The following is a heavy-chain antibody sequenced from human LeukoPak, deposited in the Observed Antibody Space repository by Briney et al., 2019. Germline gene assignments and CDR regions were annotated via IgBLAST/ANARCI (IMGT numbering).Heavy chain of an antibody. V-gene: IGHV3-30-3*01. CDR2: ISYDGSNK. CDR1: GFTFSSYA. J-gene: IGHJ6*03. CDR3: ARDGVPAATYYYMDV. Sequence: GGSLRLSCAASGFTFSSYAMHWVRQAPGKGLEWVAVISYDGSNKYYADSVKGRFTISRDNSKNTLYLQMNSLRAEDTAVYYCARDGVPAATYYYMDVWGRGTTVTVSS. D-gene: IGHD2-2*01.